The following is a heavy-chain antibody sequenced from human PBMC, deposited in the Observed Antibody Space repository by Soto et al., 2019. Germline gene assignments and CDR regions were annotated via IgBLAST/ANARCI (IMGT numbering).Heavy chain of an antibody. CDR3: ARRRDFGCFDY. D-gene: IGHD3-9*01. Sequence: KPSETLSLTCTVSGGTISSSSYYWGWIRQPPGKGLEWIGSIYYSGSTYYNPSLKSRVTISVDTSKNQFSLKLSSVTAADTSVYYCARRRDFGCFDYWGQGTLVTVSS. CDR2: IYYSGST. CDR1: GGTISSSSYY. V-gene: IGHV4-39*01. J-gene: IGHJ4*02.